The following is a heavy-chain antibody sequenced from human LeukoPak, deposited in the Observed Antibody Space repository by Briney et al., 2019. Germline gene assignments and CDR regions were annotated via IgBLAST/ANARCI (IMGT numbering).Heavy chain of an antibody. Sequence: SVTVSCTASGGTFSSYAISWVRQAPGQGLEWMGGIIPIFGTANYAQKFQGRVTITADESTSTAYMELSSLRSEDTAVYYCARGYDFWSGYYSQSYYYYYMDVWGKGTTVTVSS. V-gene: IGHV1-69*01. CDR3: ARGYDFWSGYYSQSYYYYYMDV. D-gene: IGHD3-3*01. J-gene: IGHJ6*03. CDR1: GGTFSSYA. CDR2: IIPIFGTA.